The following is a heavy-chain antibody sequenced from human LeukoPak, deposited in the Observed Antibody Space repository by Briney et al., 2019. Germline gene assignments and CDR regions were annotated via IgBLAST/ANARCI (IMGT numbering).Heavy chain of an antibody. CDR3: ARFYDSSGYYPYYFDY. V-gene: IGHV3-30*04. CDR1: GFTFSSYA. J-gene: IGHJ4*02. D-gene: IGHD3-22*01. Sequence: GRSLRLPCVASGFTFSSYAMHWVRQAPGKGLEWVALISYDGSNKYYADSVKGRFTISRDNAKNSLYLQMNSPRAEDTAVYYCARFYDSSGYYPYYFDYWGQGTLVTVSS. CDR2: ISYDGSNK.